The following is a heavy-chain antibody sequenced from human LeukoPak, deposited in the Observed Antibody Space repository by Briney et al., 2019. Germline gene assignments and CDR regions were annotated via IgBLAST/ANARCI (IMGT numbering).Heavy chain of an antibody. CDR1: GGTFSSYA. D-gene: IGHD5-18*01. CDR3: AQQVDTAMVTTDY. CDR2: IIPIFGTA. V-gene: IGHV1-69*05. Sequence: VASVKVSCKASGGTFSSYAISWVRQAPGQGLEWMGGIIPIFGTANHAQKFQGRVTTTTDESTSPAYMELSSLRSEDTAVYYCAQQVDTAMVTTDYWGQGTLVTVSS. J-gene: IGHJ4*02.